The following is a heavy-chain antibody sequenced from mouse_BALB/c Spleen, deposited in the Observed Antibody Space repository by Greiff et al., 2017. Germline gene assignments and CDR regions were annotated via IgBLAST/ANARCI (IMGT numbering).Heavy chain of an antibody. V-gene: IGHV5-12-2*01. CDR2: ISNGGGST. D-gene: IGHD2-3*01. CDR1: GFTFSSYT. CDR3: ARHDYDGYSPSYWYFDV. Sequence: EVKLVESGGGLVQPGGSLKLSCAASGFTFSSYTMSWVRQTPEKRLEWVAYISNGGGSTYYPDTVKGRFTISRDNAKNTLYLQMSSLKSEDTAMYYCARHDYDGYSPSYWYFDVWGAGTTVTVSS. J-gene: IGHJ1*01.